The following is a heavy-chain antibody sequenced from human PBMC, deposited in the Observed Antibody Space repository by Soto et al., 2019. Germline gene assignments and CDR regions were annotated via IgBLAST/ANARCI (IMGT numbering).Heavy chain of an antibody. J-gene: IGHJ6*03. CDR2: IYSGGST. D-gene: IGHD6-6*01. Sequence: GGSLRLSCAASGFTVSSNYMSWVRQAPGKGLEWVSVIYSGGSTYYADSVKGRFTISRHNSKNTLYLQMNSLRAEDTAVYYCATDSSSSGGHEYYYYMDVWGKGTTVTVSS. CDR1: GFTVSSNY. CDR3: ATDSSSSGGHEYYYYMDV. V-gene: IGHV3-53*04.